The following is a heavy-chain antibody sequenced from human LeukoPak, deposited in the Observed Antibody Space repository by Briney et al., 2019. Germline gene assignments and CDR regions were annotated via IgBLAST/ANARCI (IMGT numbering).Heavy chain of an antibody. J-gene: IGHJ6*03. CDR3: TSRDNYDSSYYMDV. CDR1: GFTFSGSL. V-gene: IGHV3-73*01. CDR2: VRSKANSYAT. D-gene: IGHD3-22*01. Sequence: GGSLRLSCAASGFTFSGSLIHWVRQASGKGLEWVGLVRSKANSYATSYSASVKGRFTISGDDSKNTAYLQMNSMNTEDTAIYYSTSRDNYDSSYYMDVWGKGTTVTVSS.